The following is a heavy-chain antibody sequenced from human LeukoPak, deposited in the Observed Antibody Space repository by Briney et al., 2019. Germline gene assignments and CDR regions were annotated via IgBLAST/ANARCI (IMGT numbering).Heavy chain of an antibody. V-gene: IGHV3-23*01. J-gene: IGHJ5*02. D-gene: IGHD2-2*01. CDR1: GFTFIDCA. CDR3: ARHVALGYCSSTSCPIDP. Sequence: GGSLRLSCAASGFTFIDCAMNWFRQAPGKGLEWVSAISGSDGGAHYSDSVKGRFTISRDNSKNTLFLQMSSLRAEDTAIYYCARHVALGYCSSTSCPIDPWGQGTLVTVSS. CDR2: ISGSDGGA.